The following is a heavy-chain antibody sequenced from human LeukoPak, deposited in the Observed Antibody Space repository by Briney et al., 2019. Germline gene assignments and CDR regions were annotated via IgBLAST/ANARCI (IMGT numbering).Heavy chain of an antibody. CDR1: GYTFTGYY. V-gene: IGHV1-2*02. CDR3: ARENFPFLRLGDPVFQNGAFDI. J-gene: IGHJ3*02. CDR2: INPNSGGT. D-gene: IGHD3-16*01. Sequence: GASVKVSCKASGYTFTGYYMHWVRQAPGQGLEWMGWINPNSGGTNYAQKFQGRVTMTRDTSISTAYMELSRLRSDDTAVYYCARENFPFLRLGDPVFQNGAFDIWGQGTMVTVSS.